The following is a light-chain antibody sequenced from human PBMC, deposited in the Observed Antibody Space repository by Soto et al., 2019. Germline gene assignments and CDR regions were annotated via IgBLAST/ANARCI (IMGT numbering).Light chain of an antibody. Sequence: DIQMTQSPSSLSASVGDRVTITCRASQSIISSLNWYQQKLGKAPKVLIYAASSLESGVPSRFSGSGSGTDFTLTISSLQPEDFATYYCQQSYSIPWTFGQGTKVDIK. J-gene: IGKJ1*01. CDR3: QQSYSIPWT. CDR2: AAS. CDR1: QSIISS. V-gene: IGKV1-39*01.